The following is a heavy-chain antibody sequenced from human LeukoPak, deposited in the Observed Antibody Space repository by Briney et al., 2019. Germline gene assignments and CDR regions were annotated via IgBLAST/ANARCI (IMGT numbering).Heavy chain of an antibody. CDR2: MSYDGSNK. V-gene: IGHV3-30*01. CDR1: GFTFRRYI. Sequence: GRSLRLSCSASGFTFRRYIIHWVRQAPGKGLEWLAVMSYDGSNKYYADSVKGRFTISRDNSKNTVYLQMNSLRAEDTAVYYRAREMGVQHFDSSGYYFSAFDIWGQGTVVTVSS. J-gene: IGHJ3*02. D-gene: IGHD3-22*01. CDR3: AREMGVQHFDSSGYYFSAFDI.